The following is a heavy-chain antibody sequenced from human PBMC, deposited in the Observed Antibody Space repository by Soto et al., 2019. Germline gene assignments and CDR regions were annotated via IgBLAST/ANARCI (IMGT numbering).Heavy chain of an antibody. CDR3: ARDIADWNDMLGEAYYYCMDV. Sequence: QVQLVQSGAEVKKPGASVKVSCKASDYTFSSYGISWVRQAPGQGREWMGWISAYNGKKKYAQKVQGRVTLTTDTSTGTAYMELRSMRYDDTAVYYCARDIADWNDMLGEAYYYCMDVWRQRTTVTASS. D-gene: IGHD1-1*01. V-gene: IGHV1-18*01. CDR2: ISAYNGKK. CDR1: DYTFSSYG. J-gene: IGHJ6*02.